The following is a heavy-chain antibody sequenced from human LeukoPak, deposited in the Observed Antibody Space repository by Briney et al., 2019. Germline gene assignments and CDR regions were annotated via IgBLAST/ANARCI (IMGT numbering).Heavy chain of an antibody. CDR1: GFTFSSYG. J-gene: IGHJ4*02. V-gene: IGHV3-33*01. CDR2: IWYDGSDK. Sequence: TGGSLRLSCAASGFTFSSYGMHWVRQAPGKGLEWVAVIWYDGSDKHYADSVQGRFTISRDDSKNSLYLQMNSLRAEDTALYYCARRVQYYFDYWGQGTLVTVSS. CDR3: ARRVQYYFDY.